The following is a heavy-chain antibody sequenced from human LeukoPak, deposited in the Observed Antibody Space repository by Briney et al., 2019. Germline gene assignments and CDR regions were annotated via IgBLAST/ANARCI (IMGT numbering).Heavy chain of an antibody. CDR3: ARNKFISSGHDLFDY. D-gene: IGHD3-22*01. CDR2: INHSGST. V-gene: IGHV4-34*01. J-gene: IGHJ4*02. CDR1: GGSFSGYY. Sequence: PSETLSLTCAVYGGSFSGYYWSWIRQPPGKGLEWIGEINHSGSTNYNPSLKSRVTISVDTSKNQFSLKLSSVTAADTAVYYCARNKFISSGHDLFDYWGQGTLVTVSS.